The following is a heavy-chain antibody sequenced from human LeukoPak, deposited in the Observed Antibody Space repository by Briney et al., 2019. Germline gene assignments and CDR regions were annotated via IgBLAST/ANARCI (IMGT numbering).Heavy chain of an antibody. J-gene: IGHJ4*02. D-gene: IGHD3-22*01. CDR3: VRLRRNNDTSGFYYYYDF. V-gene: IGHV3-21*01. CDR2: ISVRSNYI. Sequence: GGSLRLSCVASAYTFRCYSIKWVRQAPGKGLEWVSSISVRSNYIYYADSVRGRFSISRDDARDSLYLQMNSLRAEDTAVYYCVRLRRNNDTSGFYYYYDFWGQGTLVTVSS. CDR1: AYTFRCYS.